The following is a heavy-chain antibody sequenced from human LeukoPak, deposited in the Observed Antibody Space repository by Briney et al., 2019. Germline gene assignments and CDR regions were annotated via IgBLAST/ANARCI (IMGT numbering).Heavy chain of an antibody. D-gene: IGHD1-1*01. CDR2: INHSGST. CDR1: GGSLGGYS. J-gene: IGHJ4*02. CDR3: AKWGIGNNWDIDDH. Sequence: SETLSLTCAVYGGSLGGYSWSWLRQPPGKGLEWIGEINHSGSTNYNPSLTSRVTISVDTSKNQFSLKLSSVTAADTAVYYCAKWGIGNNWDIDDHWGQGTLVTVSS. V-gene: IGHV4-34*01.